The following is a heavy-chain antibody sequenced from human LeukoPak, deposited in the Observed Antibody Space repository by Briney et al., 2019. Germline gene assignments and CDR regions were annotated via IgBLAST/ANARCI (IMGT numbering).Heavy chain of an antibody. CDR3: ASLDTAKQPLANH. CDR1: GFTFSSYW. Sequence: GGSLRLSCAASGFTFSSYWMNWARQAPGKGLEWVANIREERGQEYYVDSVKGRFTISKNSAKNSLYLQMNTLRVEDTAMYYCASLDTAKQPLANHWGQGTLVTVSS. CDR2: IREERGQE. J-gene: IGHJ5*02. V-gene: IGHV3-7*03. D-gene: IGHD5-18*01.